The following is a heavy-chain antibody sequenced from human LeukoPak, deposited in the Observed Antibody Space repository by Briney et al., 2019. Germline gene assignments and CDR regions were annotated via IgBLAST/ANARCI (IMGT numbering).Heavy chain of an antibody. D-gene: IGHD5-12*01. Sequence: GASVKVSCKASGGTFSSYAISWVRQAPGQGLEWMGGIIPIFGTADYAQKFQGRVTITADESTSTAYMELSSLRSEDTAVDYCASSSSGYDYYYYYMDVWGKGTTVTISS. CDR3: ASSSSGYDYYYYYMDV. CDR2: IIPIFGTA. J-gene: IGHJ6*03. V-gene: IGHV1-69*13. CDR1: GGTFSSYA.